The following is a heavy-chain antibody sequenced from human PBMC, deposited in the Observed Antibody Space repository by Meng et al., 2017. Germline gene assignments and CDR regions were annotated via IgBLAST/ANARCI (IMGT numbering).Heavy chain of an antibody. CDR3: ARDLTAMGEFDFDY. D-gene: IGHD5-18*01. CDR1: GFTFSSYG. V-gene: IGHV3-33*01. J-gene: IGHJ4*02. Sequence: GEFLKISCAASGFTFSSYGMHWVRQAPGKGLEWVAVIWYDGSNKYYADSVKGRFTISRDNSKNTLYLQMNSLRAEDTAVYYCARDLTAMGEFDFDYWGQGTLVTVSS. CDR2: IWYDGSNK.